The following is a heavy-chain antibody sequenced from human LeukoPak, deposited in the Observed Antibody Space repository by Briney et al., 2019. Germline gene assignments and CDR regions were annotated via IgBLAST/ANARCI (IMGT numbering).Heavy chain of an antibody. J-gene: IGHJ4*02. D-gene: IGHD2-2*01. CDR3: ARKSFHTSSYDY. V-gene: IGHV4-59*01. CDR1: GGSISSYY. Sequence: PSETLSLTCTVSGGSISSYYWSWIRQPPGKGLKWIGYIYYSGSTNYNPSLKSRVTISLDTSKNQFSLNLSSVTAADTAVYYCARKSFHTSSYDYWGQGTLVTVSS. CDR2: IYYSGST.